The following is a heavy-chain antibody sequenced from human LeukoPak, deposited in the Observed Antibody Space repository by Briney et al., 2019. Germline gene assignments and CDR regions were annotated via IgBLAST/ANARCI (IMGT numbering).Heavy chain of an antibody. CDR2: ISWNSGSI. V-gene: IGHV3-9*01. D-gene: IGHD1-20*01. CDR1: GFTFDDYA. CDR3: AKDTAAYNWNQGYYYYYMDV. J-gene: IGHJ6*03. Sequence: GGSLRLSCAASGFTFDDYAMHWVRQAPGKGLEWVSGISWNSGSIGYADSVKGRFTISRDNAKNSLYLQMNSLRAEDTALYYCAKDTAAYNWNQGYYYYYMDVWGKGTTVTVSS.